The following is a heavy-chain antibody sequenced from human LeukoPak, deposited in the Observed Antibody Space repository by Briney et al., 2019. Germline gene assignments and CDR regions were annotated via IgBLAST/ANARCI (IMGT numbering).Heavy chain of an antibody. D-gene: IGHD5-24*01. CDR2: IYYSGST. CDR1: GGSISSSSYY. Sequence: SETLSLTCTVSGGSISSSSYYWGWIRQPPGKGLEWIGSIYYSGSTYYNPSLKSRVTISVDTSKNQFSLKLSSVTAADTAVYYCARHEGPEMATGNDYWGQGTLVTVSS. J-gene: IGHJ4*02. V-gene: IGHV4-39*01. CDR3: ARHEGPEMATGNDY.